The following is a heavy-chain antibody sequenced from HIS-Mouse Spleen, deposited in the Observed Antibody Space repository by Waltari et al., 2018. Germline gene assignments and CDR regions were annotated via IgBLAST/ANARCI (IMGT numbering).Heavy chain of an antibody. CDR1: GGSIRSSRYY. V-gene: IGHV4-39*07. CDR3: AREIPYSSSWYDWYFDL. CDR2: IYYSGST. J-gene: IGHJ2*01. D-gene: IGHD6-13*01. Sequence: QLQLQESGPGLVKPSETRSLTCTVSGGSIRSSRYYWGWVRQHPGKGLEWIVSIYYSGSTYYNPSLKSRVTISVDTSKNQFSLKLSSVTAADTAVYYCAREIPYSSSWYDWYFDLWGRGTLVTVSS.